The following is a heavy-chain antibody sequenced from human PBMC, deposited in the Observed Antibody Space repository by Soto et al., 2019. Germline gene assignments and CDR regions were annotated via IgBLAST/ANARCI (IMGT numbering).Heavy chain of an antibody. D-gene: IGHD3-10*01. Sequence: SETLSLTCTVSGGSISSSSYYWGWIRQPPGKGLEWIGSIYYSGSTYYNPSLKSRVTISVDTSKNQFSLKLSSVTAADTAVYYCARIEYGSGSYYLWDGWFDPWGQGTLVTVSS. V-gene: IGHV4-39*01. CDR2: IYYSGST. CDR1: GGSISSSSYY. J-gene: IGHJ5*02. CDR3: ARIEYGSGSYYLWDGWFDP.